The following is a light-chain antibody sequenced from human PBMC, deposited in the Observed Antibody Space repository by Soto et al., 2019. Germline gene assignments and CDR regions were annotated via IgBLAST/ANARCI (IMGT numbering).Light chain of an antibody. CDR2: GAS. CDR3: QQCHNWPRT. V-gene: IGKV3-15*01. J-gene: IGKJ1*01. CDR1: ECINRN. Sequence: MTQSPSTLSASPGERVTISCMASECINRNLVWYQQRPGQAPRLVIYGASTRHTGIPARFSGSGSGTDFTLTISSLQSEDLATYYCQQCHNWPRTFGQGTKVDI.